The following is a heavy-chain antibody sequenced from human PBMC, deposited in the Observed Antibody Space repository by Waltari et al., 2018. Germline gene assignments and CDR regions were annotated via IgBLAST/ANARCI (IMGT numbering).Heavy chain of an antibody. Sequence: EVQLLESGGVLVQPGGSLRLSCAASGFTFNNYAMSWVRQAPGKGLEFVSIITDSGDDTLYADSVRGRFTISRDNSKNTLYLQMNNLRPDDTAVYYCARAMPGMDVWGQGTTVTVSS. CDR3: ARAMPGMDV. CDR1: GFTFNNYA. CDR2: ITDSGDDT. D-gene: IGHD2-2*01. V-gene: IGHV3-23*01. J-gene: IGHJ6*02.